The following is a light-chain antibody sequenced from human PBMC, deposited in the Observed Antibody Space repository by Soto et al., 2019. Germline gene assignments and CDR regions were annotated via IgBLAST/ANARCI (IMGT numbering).Light chain of an antibody. J-gene: IGKJ2*01. V-gene: IGKV3-15*01. CDR2: GAS. Sequence: EMVMTQSPATLSVSPGERAILSCRASRSVGTTLAWYQQKPGQAPRLLIYGASNRATGIPARFSGSGSGTDFPLTISSLQSEYLAVYYCQQYNNWPDMYTFGQGTKLDI. CDR1: RSVGTT. CDR3: QQYNNWPDMYT.